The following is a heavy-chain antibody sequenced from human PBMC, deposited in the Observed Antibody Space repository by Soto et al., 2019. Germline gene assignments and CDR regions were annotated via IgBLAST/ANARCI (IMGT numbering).Heavy chain of an antibody. V-gene: IGHV3-9*01. CDR1: GFTFDDYA. J-gene: IGHJ6*03. D-gene: IGHD3-16*01. Sequence: GGSLRLSCAASGFTFDDYAMHWVRQAPGKGLEWVSGISWNSGNIGYADSVKGRFTISRDNAKKSLYLQMNSLRAEDTALYYCAKDKGGYYYYIDVWGKGATVTVSS. CDR2: ISWNSGNI. CDR3: AKDKGGYYYYIDV.